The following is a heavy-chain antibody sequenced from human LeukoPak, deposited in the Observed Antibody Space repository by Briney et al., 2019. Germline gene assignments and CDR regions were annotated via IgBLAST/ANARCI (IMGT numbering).Heavy chain of an antibody. CDR1: GYSISSGYY. CDR2: IYTSGST. V-gene: IGHV4-38-2*01. J-gene: IGHJ4*02. Sequence: SETLSLTXAVSGYSISSGYYWGWIRPPPGKGLEWIGRIYTSGSTNYNPSLKSRVTMSVDTSKNQFSLKLSSVTAADTAVYYCARLGYYDILTGYNEEDYWGQGTLVTVSS. CDR3: ARLGYYDILTGYNEEDY. D-gene: IGHD3-9*01.